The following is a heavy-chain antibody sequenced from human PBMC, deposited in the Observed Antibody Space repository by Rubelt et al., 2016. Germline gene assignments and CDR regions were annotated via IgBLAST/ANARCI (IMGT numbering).Heavy chain of an antibody. J-gene: IGHJ4*02. D-gene: IGHD6-19*01. CDR1: GYTFTSYA. CDR2: INAGNGNT. CDR3: AREGLAVAHDY. V-gene: IGHV1-3*01. Sequence: QVQLVQSGAEVKKPGASVTVSCKASGYTFTSYAMHWVRQAPGQGLEWLGWINAGNGNTKCSQKFQGRVTITRDTSASTAYMELSSLRSEDTAVYYCAREGLAVAHDYWGQGTLVTVSS.